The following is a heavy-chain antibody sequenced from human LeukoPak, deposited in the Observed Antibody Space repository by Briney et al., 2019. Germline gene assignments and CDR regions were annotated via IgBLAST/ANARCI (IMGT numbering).Heavy chain of an antibody. CDR3: AKDVAHSGRTPALFDY. CDR1: GFTFNSYG. Sequence: PGGSLRLSCAASGFTFNSYGMHWVRQAPGKGLEWVAFIRYDGSNKYYADSVKGRFTISRDNSKNTLYLQMNSLRAEDTAVYYCAKDVAHSGRTPALFDYWGQGTLVTVSS. J-gene: IGHJ4*02. D-gene: IGHD5-12*01. CDR2: IRYDGSNK. V-gene: IGHV3-30*02.